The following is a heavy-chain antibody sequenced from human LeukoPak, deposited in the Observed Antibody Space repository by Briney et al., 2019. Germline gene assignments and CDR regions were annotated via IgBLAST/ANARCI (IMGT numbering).Heavy chain of an antibody. Sequence: SETLSLTCTVSGYSISSGYYWGWIRQPPGKGLEWIGSIYHSGSTYYNPSLKSRVTISVDTSKNQFSLKLSSVTAADTAVYYCARADYSNYPSYYYYMDVWGKGTTVTVSS. CDR1: GYSISSGYY. CDR3: ARADYSNYPSYYYYMDV. J-gene: IGHJ6*03. D-gene: IGHD4-11*01. CDR2: IYHSGST. V-gene: IGHV4-38-2*02.